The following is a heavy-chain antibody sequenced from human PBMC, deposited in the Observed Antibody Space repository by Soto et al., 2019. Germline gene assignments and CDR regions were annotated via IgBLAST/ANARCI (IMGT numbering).Heavy chain of an antibody. V-gene: IGHV1-18*01. CDR3: AREGIVVVPAAIGDTAMAYYFDY. D-gene: IGHD2-2*02. J-gene: IGHJ4*02. CDR1: GYTFTSYG. CDR2: ISAYNGNT. Sequence: QVKLVQSGAEVKKPGASVKVSCKASGYTFTSYGISWVRQAPGQGLEWMGWISAYNGNTNYAQKLQGRVTMTTDTSTSTAYMELRSLRSDDTAVYSCAREGIVVVPAAIGDTAMAYYFDYWGQGTLVTVSS.